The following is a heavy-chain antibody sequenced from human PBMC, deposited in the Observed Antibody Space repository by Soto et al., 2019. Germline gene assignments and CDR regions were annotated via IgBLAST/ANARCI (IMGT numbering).Heavy chain of an antibody. CDR2: IYYSGST. J-gene: IGHJ4*02. V-gene: IGHV4-59*01. CDR3: AREGTSFDY. CDR1: GGSISSYY. Sequence: SETLSLTCTVSGGSISSYYWSWIRQPPGKGLEWIGYIYYSGSTNYNPSLKSRVTISVETSKNQFSLKLSSVTAAGTAVYYCAREGTSFDYWGQGTLVTVSS.